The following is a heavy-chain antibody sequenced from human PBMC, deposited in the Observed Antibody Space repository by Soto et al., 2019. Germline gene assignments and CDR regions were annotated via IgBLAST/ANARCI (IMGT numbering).Heavy chain of an antibody. Sequence: GGSLRLSCAASVFTFNTYWMHWVRQAPGKGLLWLSGIKSDGTIRTYAYSVKGRFTISRDNARNTLSLQINSLRAEDTAVYYCARGMAVCVQGKEVGGQGTTVTVSS. J-gene: IGHJ6*02. D-gene: IGHD6-19*01. CDR3: ARGMAVCVQGKEV. V-gene: IGHV3-74*01. CDR1: VFTFNTYW. CDR2: IKSDGTIR.